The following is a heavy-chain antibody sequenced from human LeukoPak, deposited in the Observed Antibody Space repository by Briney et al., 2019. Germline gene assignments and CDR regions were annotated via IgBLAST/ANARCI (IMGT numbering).Heavy chain of an antibody. CDR3: AKDRTVGASYWYFDL. V-gene: IGHV3-53*01. Sequence: GGSLRLSCAASGFTVSSNYMGWVRQAPGKGLEWVSVIYSGGSTYYADSVKGRFTISRDNSKNTLYLQMNSLRAEDTAVYYCAKDRTVGASYWYFDLWGRGTLVTVSS. J-gene: IGHJ2*01. CDR1: GFTVSSNY. CDR2: IYSGGST. D-gene: IGHD1-26*01.